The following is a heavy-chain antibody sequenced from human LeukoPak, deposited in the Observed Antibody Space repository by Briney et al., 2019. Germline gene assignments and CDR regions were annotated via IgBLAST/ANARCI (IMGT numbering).Heavy chain of an antibody. Sequence: GGSLRLSCAASGFTFSNCAMHWVRQAPGKGLEYVSAISSSGGSTYYADPVKGRFTISRDNSKNTVYLQMSSLRPEDTAVYYCVKEQPGEFFDYWGQGTLVTVSS. J-gene: IGHJ4*02. V-gene: IGHV3-64D*06. CDR2: ISSSGGST. CDR3: VKEQPGEFFDY. CDR1: GFTFSNCA. D-gene: IGHD3-10*01.